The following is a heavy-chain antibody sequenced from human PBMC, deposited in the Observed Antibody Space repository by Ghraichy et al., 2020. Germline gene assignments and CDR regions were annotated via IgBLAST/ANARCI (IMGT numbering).Heavy chain of an antibody. CDR2: INHSGST. CDR1: GGSFSGYY. Sequence: SETLSLTCAVYGGSFSGYYWSWIRQPPGKGLEWIGEINHSGSTNYNPSLKSRVTISVDTSKNQFSLKLSSVTAADTAVYYCARKSSVIPRYYGYSGVAWYFDLWGRGTLVTVSS. J-gene: IGHJ2*01. V-gene: IGHV4-34*01. CDR3: ARKSSVIPRYYGYSGVAWYFDL. D-gene: IGHD3-10*01.